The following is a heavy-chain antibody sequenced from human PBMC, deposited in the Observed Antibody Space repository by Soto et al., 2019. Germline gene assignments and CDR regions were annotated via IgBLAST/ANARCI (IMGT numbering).Heavy chain of an antibody. CDR3: ARDYSNYVYYYYGMDV. J-gene: IGHJ6*02. CDR1: GFTFSSYG. V-gene: IGHV3-30*03. Sequence: QVQLVESGGGVVQPGRSLRLSCAASGFTFSSYGMHWVRQAPGKGLEWVAVISYDGSNKYYADSVKGRFTISRDNSKNTLYLQMNSLRAEDTAVYYCARDYSNYVYYYYGMDVWGQGTTVTVSS. D-gene: IGHD4-4*01. CDR2: ISYDGSNK.